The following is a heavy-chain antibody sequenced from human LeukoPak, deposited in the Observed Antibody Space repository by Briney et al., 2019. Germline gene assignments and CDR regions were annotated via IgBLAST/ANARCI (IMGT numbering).Heavy chain of an antibody. CDR2: ISWNSGSI. CDR1: GFTFDDYA. V-gene: IGHV3-9*01. J-gene: IGHJ4*02. Sequence: PGGSLRLSCAASGFTFDDYAMHWVRQAPGKGLEWVSGISWNSGSIGYADSVKGRFTISRDNAKNTLYLQMNSLRAEDTAVYYCARLYYYDSSGYYHDFWGQGTLVTVSS. D-gene: IGHD3-22*01. CDR3: ARLYYYDSSGYYHDF.